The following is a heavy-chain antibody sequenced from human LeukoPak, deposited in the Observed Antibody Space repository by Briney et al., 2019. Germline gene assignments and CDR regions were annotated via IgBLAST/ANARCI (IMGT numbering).Heavy chain of an antibody. Sequence: PSQTLSLTCTVSGGSISSYYWSCIWQPPRRGLEWGGYIYYSGSTTYLPSLKSRDTIPGDTSNNPFSLELSSVSAADTAVYDCARTYGSGYLWFDPWGQGTLVTVSS. CDR2: IYYSGST. J-gene: IGHJ5*02. D-gene: IGHD6-19*01. V-gene: IGHV4-59*01. CDR1: GGSISSYY. CDR3: ARTYGSGYLWFDP.